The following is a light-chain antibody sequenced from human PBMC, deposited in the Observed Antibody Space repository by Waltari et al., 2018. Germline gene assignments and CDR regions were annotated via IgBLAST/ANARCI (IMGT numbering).Light chain of an antibody. CDR1: SSNFGAGYD. J-gene: IGLJ3*02. CDR2: GNT. Sequence: QSVLTQPPSMSGAPGQKVTIPCPGGSSNFGAGYDVHWYQQFPGSAPKLLIFGNTNRPSGVPGRFSGSRSGTSASLAIAGLQSEDEAVYYCQSYDSSLSASVFGGGTTLTVL. CDR3: QSYDSSLSASV. V-gene: IGLV1-40*01.